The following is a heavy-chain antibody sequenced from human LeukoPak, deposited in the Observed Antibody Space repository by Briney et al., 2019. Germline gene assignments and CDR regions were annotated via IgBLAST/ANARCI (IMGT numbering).Heavy chain of an antibody. CDR3: ARSRDYYDSSYDY. V-gene: IGHV4-39*07. CDR2: IYYSGST. J-gene: IGHJ4*02. CDR1: GGSISSSSYY. Sequence: SETLSLTCTVSGGSISSSSYYWGWIRQPPGKGLEWIGSIYYSGSTYYNPSLKSRVTISVDTSKNQFSLKLSSVTAADTAVYYCARSRDYYDSSYDYWGQGTLVTVSS. D-gene: IGHD3-22*01.